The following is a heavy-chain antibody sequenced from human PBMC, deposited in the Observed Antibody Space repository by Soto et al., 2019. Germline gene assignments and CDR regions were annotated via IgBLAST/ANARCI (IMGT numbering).Heavy chain of an antibody. CDR2: VNPTGGSP. V-gene: IGHV1-46*01. J-gene: IGHJ4*02. Sequence: ASVKVSCKTSGYDFTRYFIHWVRQAPGQGLEWMVKVNPTGGSPTFGQKFQGRVTVTTDTSTSTVYMELSSLRSDDTDVYYCARSXGRYWAQRTLVTVSS. CDR3: ARSXGRY. CDR1: GYDFTRYF.